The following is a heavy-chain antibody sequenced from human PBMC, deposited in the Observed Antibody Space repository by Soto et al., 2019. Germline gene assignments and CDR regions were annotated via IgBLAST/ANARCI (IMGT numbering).Heavy chain of an antibody. CDR1: GYTFTSYD. CDR3: ARGGDIVIVPASYYYGMDV. J-gene: IGHJ6*02. V-gene: IGHV1-8*01. D-gene: IGHD2-2*01. Sequence: GASVKVSCKASGYTFTSYDINWVRQATGQGLEWMGWMNPNSGNTGQAQKFQGRVTMTRNTSINTAYMELSSLRSEDAAVYYCARGGDIVIVPASYYYGMDVWGQGTTVTVYS. CDR2: MNPNSGNT.